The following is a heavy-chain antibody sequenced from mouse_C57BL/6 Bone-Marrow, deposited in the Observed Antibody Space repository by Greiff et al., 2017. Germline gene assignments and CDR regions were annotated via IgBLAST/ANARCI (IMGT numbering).Heavy chain of an antibody. V-gene: IGHV5-6*01. D-gene: IGHD2-3*01. J-gene: IGHJ1*03. CDR3: ARPRWLLQYFDF. CDR2: ISSGGSYT. CDR1: GFTFSSYG. Sequence: EVQVVESGGDLVKPGGSLKLSCAASGFTFSSYGMSWVRQTPDKRLEWVATISSGGSYTYYPDSVKGRFTISRDNAKNTLYLQMSSLKSEDTAMYYCARPRWLLQYFDFWGTGTTVTVSS.